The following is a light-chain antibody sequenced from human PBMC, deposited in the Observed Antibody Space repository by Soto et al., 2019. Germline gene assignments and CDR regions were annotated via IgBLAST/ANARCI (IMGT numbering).Light chain of an antibody. CDR2: GAS. Sequence: EIVLTQSPGTLSLSPGERATLSCRASQSISSTYFAWYQQKPGQAPSLLIYGASNRATGIPDRFSGSGSGTDVTLTINRLEPEDFAVYYCQQYASSPWTFGQGTKVEIK. J-gene: IGKJ1*01. CDR3: QQYASSPWT. CDR1: QSISSTY. V-gene: IGKV3-20*01.